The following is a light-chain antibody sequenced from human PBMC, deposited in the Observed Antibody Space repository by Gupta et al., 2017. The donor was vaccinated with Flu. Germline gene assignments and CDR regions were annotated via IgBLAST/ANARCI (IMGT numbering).Light chain of an antibody. Sequence: DIQMTQSPSTLSASVGDRVTITCRSSQSINGRLAWYQQKPGKAPKLLIYKTSNSASRVPSRFSGGGSGTEFTLTITSLQPDDFATYYCQRSHTFGQGTKLEIK. CDR3: QRSHT. CDR2: KTS. CDR1: QSINGR. V-gene: IGKV1-5*03. J-gene: IGKJ2*01.